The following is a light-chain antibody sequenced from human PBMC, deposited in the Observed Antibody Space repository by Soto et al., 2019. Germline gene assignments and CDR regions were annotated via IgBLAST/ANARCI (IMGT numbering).Light chain of an antibody. CDR2: GAS. CDR1: QSVSSSS. Sequence: EIVLTQSPGTLSLSPGERATLSCRASQSVSSSSLAWYQQKSGQAPRLLIYGASSRATGIPDRFSGSGSGTDFTLTVSRVEPEDFAVYYCQQYGSSPITFGQGTRLEIK. V-gene: IGKV3-20*01. J-gene: IGKJ5*01. CDR3: QQYGSSPIT.